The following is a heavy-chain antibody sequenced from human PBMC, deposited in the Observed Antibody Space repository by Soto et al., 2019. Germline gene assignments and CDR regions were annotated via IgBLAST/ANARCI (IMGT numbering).Heavy chain of an antibody. CDR2: ISAYNGNT. CDR3: ARALRYCSGGSCFDAFDI. Sequence: QVQLVQSGAEVKKPGASVKVSCKASGYTFTSYGISWVRQAPGQGLEWMGWISAYNGNTNYAQKLQGRVTMTTDTSTNTAYMELRSLRSDDTAVYYCARALRYCSGGSCFDAFDIWGQGTMVTVSS. D-gene: IGHD2-15*01. CDR1: GYTFTSYG. J-gene: IGHJ3*02. V-gene: IGHV1-18*01.